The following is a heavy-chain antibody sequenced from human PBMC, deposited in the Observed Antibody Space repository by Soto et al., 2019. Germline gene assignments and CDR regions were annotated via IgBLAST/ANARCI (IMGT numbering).Heavy chain of an antibody. V-gene: IGHV3-21*01. D-gene: IGHD6-19*01. CDR2: ISSSSSYI. CDR3: ASIIAVAGTDY. J-gene: IGHJ4*02. CDR1: GFTFSSYS. Sequence: EVQLVESGGGLVKPGGSLRLSCAASGFTFSSYSMNWVRQAPGKGLEWVSSISSSSSYIYYADSVKGRFTISRDNAKNSLHLQMNSLRAEDTAVYYCASIIAVAGTDYWGQGTLVTVSS.